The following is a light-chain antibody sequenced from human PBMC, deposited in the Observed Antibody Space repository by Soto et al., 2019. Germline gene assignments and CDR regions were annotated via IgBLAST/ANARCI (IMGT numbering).Light chain of an antibody. CDR3: AAWDHSLNLHV. Sequence: QSVLTQPPSASGTPGQRVTISCSGSSSNIGSNTVNWYQQLPGTAPKLLIYSNNQRPSGVPDRFSGSKSGTSASLAISGLQSEDEADYYCAAWDHSLNLHVFGTGTKVTVL. V-gene: IGLV1-44*01. CDR2: SNN. J-gene: IGLJ1*01. CDR1: SSNIGSNT.